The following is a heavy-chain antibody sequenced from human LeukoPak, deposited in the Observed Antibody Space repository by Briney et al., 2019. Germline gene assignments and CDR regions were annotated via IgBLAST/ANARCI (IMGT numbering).Heavy chain of an antibody. CDR3: AKDWGYNHDRQYFDY. CDR2: IKQDGSEK. CDR1: GFMFSSYW. Sequence: GGSLRLSCAASGFMFSSYWMSWVRQAPGKGLEWVANIKQDGSEKYYVDSVKGRFTISRDNAKNSLNLQMNSLRAEDTAVYYCAKDWGYNHDRQYFDYWGQGTLVTVSS. J-gene: IGHJ4*02. V-gene: IGHV3-7*03. D-gene: IGHD3-22*01.